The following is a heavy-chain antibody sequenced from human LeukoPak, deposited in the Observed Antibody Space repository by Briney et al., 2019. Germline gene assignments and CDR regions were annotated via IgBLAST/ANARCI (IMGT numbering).Heavy chain of an antibody. J-gene: IGHJ5*02. V-gene: IGHV3-30-3*01. CDR3: ARGSTAVAAT. CDR2: ISYDGSNK. CDR1: GFTFSSYA. D-gene: IGHD6-19*01. Sequence: QPGGSLRLSCAASGFTFSSYAMHWVRQAPGKGLEWLAVISYDGSNKYYADSVKGRFTISRDNSKNTLYLQMNSLRAEDTAVYYCARGSTAVAATWGQGTLVTVSS.